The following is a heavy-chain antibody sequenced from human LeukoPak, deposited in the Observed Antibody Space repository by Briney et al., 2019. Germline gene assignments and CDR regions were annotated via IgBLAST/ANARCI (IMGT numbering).Heavy chain of an antibody. CDR3: ARGGIFVEVLRFLEWTMRGNWFDP. J-gene: IGHJ5*02. D-gene: IGHD3-3*01. Sequence: ASVKVSCKASGYTFTGYYMHWVRQAPGQGLEWMGWIDPNSGGTNYAQKFQGRVTMTRDTSISTAYMELSRLRSDDTAVYYCARGGIFVEVLRFLEWTMRGNWFDPWGQGTLVTVSS. CDR2: IDPNSGGT. V-gene: IGHV1-2*02. CDR1: GYTFTGYY.